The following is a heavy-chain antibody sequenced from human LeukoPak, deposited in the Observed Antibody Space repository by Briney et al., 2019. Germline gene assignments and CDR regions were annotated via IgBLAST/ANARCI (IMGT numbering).Heavy chain of an antibody. CDR3: VHSPRIAASHP. Sequence: PGGSLRLSCSASGFTFSSYSMHWVRQAPGKGLEYGSGIGNSGGSTSYADSVEGRFTISRDNSKNTLYLQMSSLTAEDTALYYCVHSPRIAASHPWGQGTLVTVSS. CDR2: IGNSGGST. J-gene: IGHJ5*02. D-gene: IGHD6-13*01. V-gene: IGHV3-64D*08. CDR1: GFTFSSYS.